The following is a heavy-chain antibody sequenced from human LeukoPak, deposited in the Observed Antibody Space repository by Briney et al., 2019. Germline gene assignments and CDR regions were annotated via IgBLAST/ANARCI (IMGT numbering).Heavy chain of an antibody. D-gene: IGHD3-22*01. CDR2: ITRSSSYI. CDR3: ARHVVGVGFGY. V-gene: IGHV3-21*01. CDR1: GFTFSSYS. J-gene: IGHJ4*02. Sequence: GGSLRLSCAASGFTFSSYSMNWVRQAPGKGLEWVSSITRSSSYIYSADSVKGRFTISRDNAKNSVYLQMNSLRAEDTAVYYCARHVVGVGFGYWGQGTLVTVSS.